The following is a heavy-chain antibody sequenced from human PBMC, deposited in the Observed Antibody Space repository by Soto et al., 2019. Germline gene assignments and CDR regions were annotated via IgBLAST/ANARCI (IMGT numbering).Heavy chain of an antibody. Sequence: ETLSLTCTVSGGSISSSSYYWGWIRQPPGKGLEWIGYIYYSGSPYYNPSLKSRVTISVDTSKNQFSLKLSSVTAADTAVYYCAVPAASVAGASGSYYYYGMDVWGQGTTVTVSS. CDR1: GGSISSSSYY. J-gene: IGHJ6*02. CDR3: AVPAASVAGASGSYYYYGMDV. CDR2: IYYSGSP. D-gene: IGHD6-19*01. V-gene: IGHV4-39*01.